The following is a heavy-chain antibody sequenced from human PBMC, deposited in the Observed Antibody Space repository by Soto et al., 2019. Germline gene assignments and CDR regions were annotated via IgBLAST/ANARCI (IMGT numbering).Heavy chain of an antibody. V-gene: IGHV3-33*01. J-gene: IGHJ6*02. CDR1: GFTFSSYG. CDR3: ARDLSPIYDFWYYYGMDV. CDR2: IWYDGSNK. Sequence: PGGSLRLSCAASGFTFSSYGMHWVRQAPGKGLEWVAVIWYDGSNKYYADSVKGRFTISRDNSKNTLYLQMNSLRAEDTAVYYCARDLSPIYDFWYYYGMDVWGQGTTVTVSS. D-gene: IGHD3-3*01.